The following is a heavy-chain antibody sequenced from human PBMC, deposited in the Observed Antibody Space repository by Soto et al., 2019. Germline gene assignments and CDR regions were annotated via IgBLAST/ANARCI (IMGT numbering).Heavy chain of an antibody. CDR2: IIPILGAP. J-gene: IGHJ6*02. CDR1: GGTFSSNA. V-gene: IGHV1-69*13. CDR3: ARDKDVAIVPAAEFYYSYDMDV. D-gene: IGHD2-2*01. Sequence: SVKVSCKASGGTFSSNAISWVRQAPGQGLEWLGGIIPILGAPKYAQKFQGRVTIIADESTSTVIMELSSLRSEDTAVYYCARDKDVAIVPAAEFYYSYDMDVWGQGSTVTVSS.